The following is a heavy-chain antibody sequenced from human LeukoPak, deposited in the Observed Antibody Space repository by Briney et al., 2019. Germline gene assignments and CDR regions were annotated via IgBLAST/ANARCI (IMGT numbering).Heavy chain of an antibody. V-gene: IGHV1-69*01. Sequence: ASVKVSCKASGGTFSSYAMSWVRQAPGQGLEWMGGIIHIFGTATYAQKFQGRFTITADESTRSAYMELSSLRSEDTAVYYCARLDYGGNSGDGYWGQGTLVTVSS. CDR2: IIHIFGTA. J-gene: IGHJ4*02. CDR3: ARLDYGGNSGDGY. CDR1: GGTFSSYA. D-gene: IGHD4-23*01.